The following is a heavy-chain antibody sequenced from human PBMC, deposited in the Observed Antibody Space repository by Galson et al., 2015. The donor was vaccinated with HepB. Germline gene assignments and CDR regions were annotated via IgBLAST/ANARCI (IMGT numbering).Heavy chain of an antibody. CDR1: GFTFSSYA. CDR3: ARRSYFDY. V-gene: IGHV3-48*01. CDR2: ISTSSSTI. Sequence: SLRLSCAASGFTFSSYAMHWVRQAPGKGLEWVSYISTSSSTIYYADSVKGRFTISRDNAKNSLYLQMNGLRAEDTAIYYCARRSYFDYWGQGTLVTVSS. J-gene: IGHJ4*02. D-gene: IGHD2-15*01.